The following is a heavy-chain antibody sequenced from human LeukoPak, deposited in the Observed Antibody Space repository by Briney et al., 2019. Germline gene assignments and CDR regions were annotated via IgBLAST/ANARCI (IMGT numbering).Heavy chain of an antibody. CDR1: EFTFSSYS. CDR2: ITNSGNSK. V-gene: IGHV3-48*01. CDR3: ARGAVGGFGGQPPYHYYGMDV. Sequence: GGSLRLSCAASEFTFSSYSMNWVRQAPGKGLEWVSYITNSGNSKSYADSVKGRFTISRDNTKNSLYLQMNSLRGEDTALYYCARGAVGGFGGQPPYHYYGMDVWGQGTTVIVSS. J-gene: IGHJ6*02. D-gene: IGHD3-10*01.